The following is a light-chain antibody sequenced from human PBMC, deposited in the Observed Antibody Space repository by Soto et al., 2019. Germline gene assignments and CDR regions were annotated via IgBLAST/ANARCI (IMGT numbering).Light chain of an antibody. CDR1: QTISSW. CDR2: KAS. CDR3: QQRSNWPST. V-gene: IGKV1-5*03. J-gene: IGKJ1*01. Sequence: DIQMTQSPSTLSGSVGDRVTINCRASQTISSWLAWYQQKPGKAPKLLIYKASTLKSGVPARFSGSGSGTDFTLTISSLEPEDFAVYYCQQRSNWPSTFGHGTKVDIK.